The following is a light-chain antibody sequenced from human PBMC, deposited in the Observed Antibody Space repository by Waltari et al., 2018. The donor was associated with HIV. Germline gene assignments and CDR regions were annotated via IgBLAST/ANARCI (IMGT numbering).Light chain of an antibody. J-gene: IGKJ5*01. Sequence: EIVMTQSPATLSVSPGERATLSCRASASVSSNVAWYQQKPGQARRLIIYEASNRATGIPTRFSGSGSGTEFTLTISSLQSEDFAGYYCQQNNNWPPITFGQGTRLEIK. V-gene: IGKV3-15*01. CDR2: EAS. CDR1: ASVSSN. CDR3: QQNNNWPPIT.